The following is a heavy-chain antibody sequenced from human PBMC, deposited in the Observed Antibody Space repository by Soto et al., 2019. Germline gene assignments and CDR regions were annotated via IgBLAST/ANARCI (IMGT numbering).Heavy chain of an antibody. Sequence: PSETLSLTCIVSGGSISEKYWNWVRQPPGKGLEWIGLIFANGHTDYNPSLKSRVTMSVGASKNQFSLRLTSMTAADTAVYYCVASLAASGLNWLDPWGRGTLVTVSS. CDR1: GGSISEKY. V-gene: IGHV4-4*07. CDR2: IFANGHT. J-gene: IGHJ5*02. D-gene: IGHD6-13*01. CDR3: VASLAASGLNWLDP.